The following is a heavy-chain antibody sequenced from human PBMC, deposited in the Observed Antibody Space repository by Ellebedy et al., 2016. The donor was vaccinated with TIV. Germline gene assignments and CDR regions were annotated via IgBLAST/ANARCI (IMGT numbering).Heavy chain of an antibody. Sequence: GESLKISCAASGFTFSSYWMSWVRQAPGKGLEWVANIKQDGSEKYYVDSVKGRFTISRDNAKNSLYLQMNSLRAEDTAVYYCARVWVVAATCFDYWGQGTLVTVSS. CDR3: ARVWVVAATCFDY. V-gene: IGHV3-7*01. J-gene: IGHJ4*02. CDR1: GFTFSSYW. CDR2: IKQDGSEK. D-gene: IGHD2-15*01.